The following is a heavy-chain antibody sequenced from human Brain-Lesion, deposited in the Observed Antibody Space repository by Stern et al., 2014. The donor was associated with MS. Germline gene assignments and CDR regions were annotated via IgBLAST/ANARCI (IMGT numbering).Heavy chain of an antibody. J-gene: IGHJ4*02. CDR1: GGPISSHSYY. Sequence: QVQLQQSGPGLVKPSQTLSLTCTVSGGPISSHSYYWSWIRQPAGKGLEWIGRIYASGNTNYNPSLKSRVSLSVDPSKNQLSLRRSSVTASDTAVYYCARDYGDLEFDLWGQGTLVTVSS. CDR2: IYASGNT. V-gene: IGHV4-61*02. CDR3: ARDYGDLEFDL. D-gene: IGHD4-17*01.